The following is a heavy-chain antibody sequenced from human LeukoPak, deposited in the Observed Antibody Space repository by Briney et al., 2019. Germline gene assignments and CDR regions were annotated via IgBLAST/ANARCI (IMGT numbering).Heavy chain of an antibody. J-gene: IGHJ6*03. D-gene: IGHD3-10*01. CDR3: ARGRRSRSGSYPYYYYYMDV. CDR1: GYTFTDYY. Sequence: ASVKVSCKASGYTFTDYYINWVRQAPGQGLEWMGWINPNSGNTGYAQKFQGRVTMTRNTSISTAYMELSSLRSEDTAVYYCARGRRSRSGSYPYYYYYMDVWGKGTTVTISS. CDR2: INPNSGNT. V-gene: IGHV1-8*02.